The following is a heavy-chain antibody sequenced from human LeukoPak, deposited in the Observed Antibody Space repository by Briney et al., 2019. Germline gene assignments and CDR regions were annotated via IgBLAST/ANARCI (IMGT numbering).Heavy chain of an antibody. CDR2: ISVGGGGT. CDR1: GFTFSSYV. CDR3: AGSSSWYYFKY. Sequence: GGSLRLSCAASGFTFSSYVMNWVRQAPGKGLEWVSVISVGGGGTTYADSVKGRFTISRDNSKNTLYLQMNSLRAEDTAVYYCAGSSSWYYFKYWGQGTLVTVSS. V-gene: IGHV3-23*01. D-gene: IGHD6-13*01. J-gene: IGHJ4*02.